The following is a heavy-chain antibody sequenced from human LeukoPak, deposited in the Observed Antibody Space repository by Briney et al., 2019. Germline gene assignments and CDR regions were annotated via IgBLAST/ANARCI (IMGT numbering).Heavy chain of an antibody. CDR3: ARKRSIAVAGREVAFDY. CDR1: GGSISSYY. V-gene: IGHV4-4*07. J-gene: IGHJ4*02. CDR2: IYTSGST. Sequence: SETLSLTCTVSGGSISSYYWSWIRQPAGKGLEWIGRIYTSGSTNYNPSLKSRVTMSVDTSKNQFSLKLSSVTAADTAVYYCARKRSIAVAGREVAFDYWGQGTLVTVSS. D-gene: IGHD6-19*01.